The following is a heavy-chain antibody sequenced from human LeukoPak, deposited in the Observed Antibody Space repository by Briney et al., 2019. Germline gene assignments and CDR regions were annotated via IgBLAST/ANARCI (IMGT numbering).Heavy chain of an antibody. J-gene: IGHJ6*03. V-gene: IGHV3-11*01. CDR3: ARVDDYYYYYYMDV. CDR2: ISSSGSTI. CDR1: GFTFSDYY. D-gene: IGHD4/OR15-4a*01. Sequence: GGSLRLSCAASGFTFSDYYMSWIRQAPGKGLEWVSYISSSGSTIYYADSVKGRFTISRDNAKNSLYLQMNSLRAEDTAVYYCARVDDYYYYYYMDVWGKGTTVTVSS.